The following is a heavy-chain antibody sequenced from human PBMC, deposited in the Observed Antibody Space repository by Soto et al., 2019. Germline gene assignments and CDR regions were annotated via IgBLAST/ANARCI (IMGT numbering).Heavy chain of an antibody. D-gene: IGHD2-21*02. CDR2: INQKGNT. CDR3: ARGVGVTGLFYFAH. V-gene: IGHV4-30-2*01. J-gene: IGHJ4*02. CDR1: GASITSAAFS. Sequence: QVQLQESGSGPVRPSQTLALTCAVSGASITSAAFSWNWIRQPPGKVLGWLGHINQKGNTYYNPYLKRPRTIAREKPTHVFPLGVHAVSSAATPAYFCARGVGVTGLFYFAHWGQGALVTVS.